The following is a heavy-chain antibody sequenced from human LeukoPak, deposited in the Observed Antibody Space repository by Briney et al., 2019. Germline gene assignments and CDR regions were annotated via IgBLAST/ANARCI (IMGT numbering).Heavy chain of an antibody. CDR2: INHSEST. CDR1: GGSFSGYH. D-gene: IGHD2-15*01. J-gene: IGHJ3*02. Sequence: SETLSLTCAVYGGSFSGYHWSWIRQPPGTGQERMGEINHSESTNYNPTLTSRVTISVDTSKYQFSLKLSSVTAADTAVYYCARSGGSSELGFRYALYISGEGGMVTVSS. CDR3: ARSGGSSELGFRYALYI. V-gene: IGHV4-34*01.